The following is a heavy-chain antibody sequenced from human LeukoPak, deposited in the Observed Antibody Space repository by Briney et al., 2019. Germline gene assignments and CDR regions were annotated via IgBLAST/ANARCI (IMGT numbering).Heavy chain of an antibody. CDR3: ARDHDWDYMDV. D-gene: IGHD3-9*01. V-gene: IGHV3-21*01. Sequence: GGSMRLSCAGSGFTFSSYSMNWVRQVPGKGLEWVSFISTSSSYIYYADSVKGRFTISRDNAKNSLYLQMNSLRAEDTAVYYCARDHDWDYMDVWGKGTTVTVSS. CDR2: ISTSSSYI. CDR1: GFTFSSYS. J-gene: IGHJ6*03.